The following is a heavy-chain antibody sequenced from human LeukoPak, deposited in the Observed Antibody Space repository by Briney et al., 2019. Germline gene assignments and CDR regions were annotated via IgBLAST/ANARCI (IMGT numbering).Heavy chain of an antibody. V-gene: IGHV3-53*01. CDR3: ARGIDY. CDR1: GFTFTNYW. Sequence: GGSLRLSCAASGFTFTNYWMSWVRQAPGKGLEWVSVIYSGGSTYYADSVKGRFTISRDNSKNTLYLQMNSLRAEDTAVYYCARGIDYWGQGTLVTVSS. J-gene: IGHJ4*02. CDR2: IYSGGST.